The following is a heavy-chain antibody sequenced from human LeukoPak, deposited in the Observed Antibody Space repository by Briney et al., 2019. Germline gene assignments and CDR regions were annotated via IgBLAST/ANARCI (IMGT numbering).Heavy chain of an antibody. V-gene: IGHV3-11*05. D-gene: IGHD3-22*01. Sequence: PGGSLRLSCAASGFTLSDYYMSWIRQAPGKGLEWVSYISSSSSYTNYADSVKGRFTISRDNAKNSLYLQMNSLRAEDTAVYYCAREDQYYYDSSGYYYRNHDAFDIWGQGTMVTVSS. CDR2: ISSSSSYT. CDR3: AREDQYYYDSSGYYYRNHDAFDI. J-gene: IGHJ3*02. CDR1: GFTLSDYY.